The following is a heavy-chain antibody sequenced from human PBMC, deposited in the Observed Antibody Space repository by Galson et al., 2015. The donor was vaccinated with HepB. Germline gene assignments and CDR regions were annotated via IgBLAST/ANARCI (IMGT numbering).Heavy chain of an antibody. Sequence: SCKASGGTFRSYAISWVRQAPGQGLEWMGGFIPMFGTANYAQKFQDRVTITAEESTSTAYMEVSSLRSEDTAVYYCARDKNPTTVLRGVIENNFYYMDVWGKGTTVTVSS. CDR1: GGTFRSYA. CDR3: ARDKNPTTVLRGVIENNFYYMDV. CDR2: FIPMFGTA. V-gene: IGHV1-69*01. J-gene: IGHJ6*03. D-gene: IGHD3-10*01.